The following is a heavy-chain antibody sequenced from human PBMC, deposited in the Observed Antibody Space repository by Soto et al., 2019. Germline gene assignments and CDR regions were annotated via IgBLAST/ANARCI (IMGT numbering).Heavy chain of an antibody. V-gene: IGHV3-48*02. CDR1: AFTFSSYN. CDR3: ARDLHPGETVHGLDV. J-gene: IGHJ6*02. Sequence: EVHLVESGGGMVQPGGSLRLSCAASAFTFSSYNMNWVRQAPGQGLEWISYISSSSGTIYYADSVKGRLTVSRDNARNSLSLQMNSLREEDTAVYYCARDLHPGETVHGLDVWGQGTTVTVSS. CDR2: ISSSSGTI. D-gene: IGHD3-16*01.